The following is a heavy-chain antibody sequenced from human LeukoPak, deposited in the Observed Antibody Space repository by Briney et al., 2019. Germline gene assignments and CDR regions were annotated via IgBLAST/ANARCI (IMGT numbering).Heavy chain of an antibody. J-gene: IGHJ4*02. D-gene: IGHD3-22*01. CDR1: GGSISSSSYY. CDR3: ARHTYYYDSSGYRDY. Sequence: SETLSLTCTVSGGSISSSSYYWGWIRQPPGKGLEWIGSIYYSGSTYYNPSLKSRVTISVDTSKNQFSLKLSSVTAADTAVYYCARHTYYYDSSGYRDYWGQGTLVTVSS. CDR2: IYYSGST. V-gene: IGHV4-39*01.